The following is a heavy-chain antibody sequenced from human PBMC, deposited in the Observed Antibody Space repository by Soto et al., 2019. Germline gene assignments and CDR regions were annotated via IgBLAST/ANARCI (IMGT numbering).Heavy chain of an antibody. CDR1: GFTFSSYC. D-gene: IGHD2-2*01. V-gene: IGHV3-33*01. CDR2: IWYDGSNK. J-gene: IGHJ6*03. Sequence: PGGSLRLSCAASGFTFSSYCMHWVRQAPGKGLEWVAVIWYDGSNKYYADSVKGRFTISRDNSKNTLYLQMNSLRAEDTAVYYCARDQRCSSTSCPGQYYYYYYYMDVWGKGTTVTVSS. CDR3: ARDQRCSSTSCPGQYYYYYYYMDV.